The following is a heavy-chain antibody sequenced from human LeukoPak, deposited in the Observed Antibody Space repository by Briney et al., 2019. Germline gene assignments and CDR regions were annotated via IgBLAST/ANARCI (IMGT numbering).Heavy chain of an antibody. D-gene: IGHD1-1*01. J-gene: IGHJ4*02. CDR3: ARVRTGTTSWEFDY. CDR2: TSFDGGNK. Sequence: GGSLRLSCAASGLTFSSFGMHWVRQAPGKGLEWVAVTSFDGGNKHYADSVKGRFTISRDNSKNTLYLQMNSLRAEDTAVYYCARVRTGTTSWEFDYWGQGTLVTVSS. CDR1: GLTFSSFG. V-gene: IGHV3-30*03.